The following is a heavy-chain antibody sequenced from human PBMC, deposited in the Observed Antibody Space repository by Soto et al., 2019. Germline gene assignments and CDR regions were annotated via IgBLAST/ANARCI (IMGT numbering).Heavy chain of an antibody. J-gene: IGHJ4*02. D-gene: IGHD6-19*01. Sequence: ETLSLTCTVSGGSVSSGSYYWSWIRQPPGKGLEWIGYIYYSGSTNYNPSLKSRVTISVDTSKNQFSLKLSSVTAADTAVYYCARLYSSGWYDFDYWGQGTLVTVSS. CDR3: ARLYSSGWYDFDY. CDR1: GGSVSSGSYY. V-gene: IGHV4-61*01. CDR2: IYYSGST.